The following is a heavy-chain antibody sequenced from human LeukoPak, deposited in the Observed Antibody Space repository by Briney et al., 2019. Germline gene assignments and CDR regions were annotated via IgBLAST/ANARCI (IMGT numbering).Heavy chain of an antibody. Sequence: GGSLRLSCAASGFRFNTYWMSWVRQAPGKGLEWVANIKQDGNEKYYADSVKGRFTISRDNGKNSLDLQMNSLRAEDTAVYYCAKDLQGSVAGDNWFDPWGQGTLVTVSS. CDR3: AKDLQGSVAGDNWFDP. CDR2: IKQDGNEK. D-gene: IGHD6-19*01. J-gene: IGHJ5*02. CDR1: GFRFNTYW. V-gene: IGHV3-7*03.